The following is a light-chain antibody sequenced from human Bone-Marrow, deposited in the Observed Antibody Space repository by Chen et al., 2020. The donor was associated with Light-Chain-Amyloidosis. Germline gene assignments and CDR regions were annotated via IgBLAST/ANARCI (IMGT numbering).Light chain of an antibody. CDR3: QQSNSFPRT. V-gene: IGKV1-12*01. CDR2: GAS. CDR1: QAISRW. Sequence: DIQMTQSPSSVSASVGDRVTITCRANQAISRWLAWYQQKPGKAPQLLIYGASTLQSGVPSRFSGSGSGTDFTLTINTLQPEDFATYYCQQSNSFPRTFGQVTKVEIK. J-gene: IGKJ1*01.